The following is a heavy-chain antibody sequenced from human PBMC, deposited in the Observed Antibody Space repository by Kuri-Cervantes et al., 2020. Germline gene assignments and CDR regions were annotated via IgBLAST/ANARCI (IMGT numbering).Heavy chain of an antibody. CDR1: GYTFTKYG. V-gene: IGHV1-18*01. D-gene: IGHD5-18*01. CDR2: ISAFNGNT. Sequence: GGSLRLSCKASGYTFTKYGISWVRQAPGQGLEWMGWISAFNGNTDYAQELQGRVTMTRDTSTSTVYMELSSLRSEDTAVYYCARGDTAMAGNKEDAFDIWGQGTMVTVSS. CDR3: ARGDTAMAGNKEDAFDI. J-gene: IGHJ3*02.